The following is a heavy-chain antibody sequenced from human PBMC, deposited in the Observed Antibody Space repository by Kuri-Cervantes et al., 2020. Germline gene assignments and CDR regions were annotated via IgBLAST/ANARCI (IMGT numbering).Heavy chain of an antibody. Sequence: GGSLRLSCAASGFTVSSNYMSWVRQAPGKGLEWVSVIYSGGSTYYADSVKGRFTISRDNSKNTLYLQMNSLRAEDTAVYYCARVRKLGYCSSTSCYARSQDYYYYMDVWGKGTTVTVSS. CDR1: GFTVSSNY. D-gene: IGHD2-2*01. J-gene: IGHJ6*03. V-gene: IGHV3-53*01. CDR3: ARVRKLGYCSSTSCYARSQDYYYYMDV. CDR2: IYSGGST.